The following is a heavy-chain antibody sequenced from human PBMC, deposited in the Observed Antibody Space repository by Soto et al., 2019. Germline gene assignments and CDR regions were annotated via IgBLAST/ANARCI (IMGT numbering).Heavy chain of an antibody. CDR3: AKGAGWYDF. CDR1: GGSVSSGSYY. J-gene: IGHJ5*01. Sequence: SETLSLTCTVSGGSVSSGSYYWSWIRQPPGKGLEWIGYIYYSGSTNYNPSLKSRVTISVATSKNQFSLTMNSVTTADKAVYYCAKGAGWYDFWGQGTLVTVSS. V-gene: IGHV4-61*01. CDR2: IYYSGST.